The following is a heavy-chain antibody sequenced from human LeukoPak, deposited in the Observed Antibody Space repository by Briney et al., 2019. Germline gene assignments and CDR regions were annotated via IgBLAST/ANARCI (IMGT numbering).Heavy chain of an antibody. V-gene: IGHV3-21*01. J-gene: IGHJ4*02. D-gene: IGHD6-13*01. Sequence: GGSLRLSCEGSGFTFSSYSMNWVRQAPGKGLEWVSSISSGSSYIYYADSVKGRFSISRENAKNSVYLQMDSLRAEDTAEYYCAREYSSNWYPFDYWGQGILVTVSS. CDR3: AREYSSNWYPFDY. CDR2: ISSGSSYI. CDR1: GFTFSSYS.